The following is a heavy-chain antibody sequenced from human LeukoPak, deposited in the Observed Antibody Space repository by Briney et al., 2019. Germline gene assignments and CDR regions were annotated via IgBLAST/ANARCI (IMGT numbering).Heavy chain of an antibody. CDR2: MYYTGDT. CDR1: DVSISDSY. Sequence: SETLSLTCSVSDVSISDSYWTWIRQSPGKGLEWIAYMYYTGDTDYNPSLKSRITTSMDTSKNQFSLRLTSVTAADTAVYYCARFTAKAREIDYWGQGTLVRVSS. D-gene: IGHD6-6*01. CDR3: ARFTAKAREIDY. J-gene: IGHJ4*02. V-gene: IGHV4-59*08.